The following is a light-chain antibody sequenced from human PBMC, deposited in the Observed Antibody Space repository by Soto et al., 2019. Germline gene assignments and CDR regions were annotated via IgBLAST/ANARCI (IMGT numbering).Light chain of an antibody. CDR3: SSYTSSSPLYV. Sequence: QSALTQPASVSGSPGQSITISCTGTISDVGGYNYVSWYQQHPGKAPKLMIYEVSNRPAGVSNRVSGSKSGNTASLTISGLHADDDADYYCSSYTSSSPLYVFGTGTKVTAL. CDR1: ISDVGGYNY. CDR2: EVS. V-gene: IGLV2-14*01. J-gene: IGLJ1*01.